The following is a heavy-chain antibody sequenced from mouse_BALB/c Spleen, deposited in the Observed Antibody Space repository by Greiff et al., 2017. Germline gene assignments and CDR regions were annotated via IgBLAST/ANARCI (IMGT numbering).Heavy chain of an antibody. CDR2: ISSGSSTI. Sequence: EVHLVESGGGLVQPGGSRKLSCAASGFTFSSFGMHWVRQAPEKGLEWVAYISSGSSTIYYADTVKGRFTISRDNPKNTLFLQMTSLRSEDTAMYYCARSGIYYDYDEGDAMDYWGQGTSVTVSS. D-gene: IGHD2-4*01. J-gene: IGHJ4*01. CDR3: ARSGIYYDYDEGDAMDY. CDR1: GFTFSSFG. V-gene: IGHV5-17*02.